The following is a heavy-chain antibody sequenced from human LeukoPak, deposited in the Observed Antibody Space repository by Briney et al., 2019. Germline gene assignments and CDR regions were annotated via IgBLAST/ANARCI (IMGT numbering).Heavy chain of an antibody. D-gene: IGHD1-14*01. CDR1: GYTFTGYY. J-gene: IGHJ6*02. V-gene: IGHV1-69*13. CDR3: ARDRGKSRYYYYGMDV. CDR2: IIPIFGTA. Sequence: SVKVSCKASGYTFTGYYMHWVRQAPGQGLEWMGGIIPIFGTANYAQKFQGRVTITADESTSIAYMELSSLRSEDTAVYYCARDRGKSRYYYYGMDVWGQGTTVTVSS.